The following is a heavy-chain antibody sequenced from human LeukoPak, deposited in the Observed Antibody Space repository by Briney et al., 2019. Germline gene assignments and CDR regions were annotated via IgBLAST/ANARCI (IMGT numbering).Heavy chain of an antibody. J-gene: IGHJ4*02. CDR3: ATLDTAMVTNCGY. V-gene: IGHV3-7*01. CDR1: GSTFRMAW. CDR2: IKQDGRDK. D-gene: IGHD5-18*01. Sequence: PGGSLTPSRAPAGSTFRMAWMGSARQPPGKGLGWAAMIKQDGRDKNYVASVKGRFSSSSDNTKNSVYQQMNSLRAEDTAMYYCATLDTAMVTNCGYWGQGTLVTVSS.